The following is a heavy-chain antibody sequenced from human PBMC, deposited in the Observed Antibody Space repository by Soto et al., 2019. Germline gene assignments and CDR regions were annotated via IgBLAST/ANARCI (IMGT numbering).Heavy chain of an antibody. CDR1: GYTFTSYD. CDR2: VNPNSGNT. D-gene: IGHD2-8*01. Sequence: ASVKVSCKASGYTFTSYDINWVRQETGQRLEWMGWVNPNSGNTGYAQKFQGRVTMTRNTSISTAYMELSSLRSEDTAVYYCARHDLYCTNGVCYRNDYWGQGTLVTVSS. V-gene: IGHV1-8*01. J-gene: IGHJ4*02. CDR3: ARHDLYCTNGVCYRNDY.